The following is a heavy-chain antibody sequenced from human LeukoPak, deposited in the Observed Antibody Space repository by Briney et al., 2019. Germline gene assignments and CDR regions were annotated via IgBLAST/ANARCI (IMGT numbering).Heavy chain of an antibody. Sequence: GESLKISCKGSGYSFTNYWIGWVRQMLGKGLEWMGIIYPGGSDTRYSPSFQGQVTISADKSIGTAYLQWSSLKASDTAMYYCARRYCYSTSCYVLHAFDIWGQGTMVTVSS. J-gene: IGHJ3*02. D-gene: IGHD2-2*01. V-gene: IGHV5-51*01. CDR2: IYPGGSDT. CDR3: ARRYCYSTSCYVLHAFDI. CDR1: GYSFTNYW.